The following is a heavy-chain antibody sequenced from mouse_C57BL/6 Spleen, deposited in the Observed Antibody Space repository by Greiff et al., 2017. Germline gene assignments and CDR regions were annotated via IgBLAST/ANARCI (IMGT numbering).Heavy chain of an antibody. J-gene: IGHJ3*01. D-gene: IGHD3-2*02. V-gene: IGHV5-4*01. CDR3: ARDQTAQATAWFAY. CDR1: GFTFSSYA. CDR2: ISDGGSYT. Sequence: EVQLVESGGGLVKPGGSLKLSCAASGFTFSSYAMSWVRQTPEKRLEWVATISDGGSYTYYPDNVKGRFTISRDNAKNNLYLRMSHLKSEDTAMYYCARDQTAQATAWFAYWGQGTLVTVSA.